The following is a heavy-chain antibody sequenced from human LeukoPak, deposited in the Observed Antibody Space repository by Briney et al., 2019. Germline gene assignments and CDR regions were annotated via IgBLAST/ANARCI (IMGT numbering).Heavy chain of an antibody. J-gene: IGHJ5*02. Sequence: SETLSLTCAVYGGSFSGYYWSWIRQPPGKGLEWIGEINRSGSTNYNPSLKSRVTISVDTSKNQFSLKLSSVTAADTAVYYCARAYSGSYFNWFDPWGQGTLVTASS. D-gene: IGHD1-26*01. CDR1: GGSFSGYY. V-gene: IGHV4-34*01. CDR3: ARAYSGSYFNWFDP. CDR2: INRSGST.